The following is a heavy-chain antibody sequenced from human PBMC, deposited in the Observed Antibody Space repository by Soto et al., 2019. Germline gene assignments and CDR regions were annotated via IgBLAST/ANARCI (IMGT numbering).Heavy chain of an antibody. CDR3: ARGLISGSHYSGGWYSFDS. V-gene: IGHV4-34*01. Sequence: SETLSLTCDVYGGSFSGYIWTWLRQTPGKGLQWIGQINHSGSANYNPSLKSRVTISVHTSNSQFSLELSSVTAADTAVYYCARGLISGSHYSGGWYSFDSWGQGTQVTVS. D-gene: IGHD1-26*01. CDR1: GGSFSGYI. J-gene: IGHJ4*02. CDR2: INHSGSA.